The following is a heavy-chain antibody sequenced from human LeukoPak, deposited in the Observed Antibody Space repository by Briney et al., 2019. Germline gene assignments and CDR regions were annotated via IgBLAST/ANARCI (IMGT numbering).Heavy chain of an antibody. D-gene: IGHD2-15*01. V-gene: IGHV4-59*12. Sequence: TSETLSLTCTVSGGSISSYYWSWIRQPPGKGLEWIGYIYYSGSTNYNPSLKSRGTISVDTSKNQFSLKLSSVTAADTAVYYCARGHGPPTDIVVVVAAIHFDYWGQGTLVTVSS. CDR3: ARGHGPPTDIVVVVAAIHFDY. CDR2: IYYSGST. CDR1: GGSISSYY. J-gene: IGHJ4*02.